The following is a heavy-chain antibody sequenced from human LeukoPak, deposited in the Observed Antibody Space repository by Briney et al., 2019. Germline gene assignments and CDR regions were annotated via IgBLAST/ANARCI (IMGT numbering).Heavy chain of an antibody. CDR1: GYSISSGYY. Sequence: PSETLSLTCTVSGYSISSGYYWGWIRQPPGKGLEWIGYIYYSGSTSYNPSLKSRVTISVDTSKNRFSLKLSSVTAADTAVYYCARGKKGPNAFDIWGQGTMVTVSS. CDR3: ARGKKGPNAFDI. V-gene: IGHV4-61*03. CDR2: IYYSGST. J-gene: IGHJ3*02.